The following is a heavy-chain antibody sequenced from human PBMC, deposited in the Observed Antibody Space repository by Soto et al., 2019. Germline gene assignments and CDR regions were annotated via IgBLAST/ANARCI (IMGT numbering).Heavy chain of an antibody. CDR2: MNPNSGNT. CDR3: ARGFKWPRAFDV. Sequence: GASVKVSCKASGYTFATSDINWVRQAAGQGLEWLGWMNPNSGNTGYAQKFQGRVTMTRNNSISTAYMELNSLRSEDTAVYYCARGFKWPRAFDVWGRGTLVTVSS. J-gene: IGHJ4*02. CDR1: GYTFATSD. V-gene: IGHV1-8*01. D-gene: IGHD5-12*01.